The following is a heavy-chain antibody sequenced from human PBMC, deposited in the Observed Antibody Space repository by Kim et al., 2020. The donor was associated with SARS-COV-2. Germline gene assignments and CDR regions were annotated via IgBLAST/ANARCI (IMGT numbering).Heavy chain of an antibody. D-gene: IGHD6-13*01. V-gene: IGHV4-30-2*04. J-gene: IGHJ4*02. Sequence: YNPSLKSRVTISVDTSKNQCSLKLSSVTAADTAVYYCARVQIAAADHFDYWGQGTLVTVSS. CDR3: ARVQIAAADHFDY.